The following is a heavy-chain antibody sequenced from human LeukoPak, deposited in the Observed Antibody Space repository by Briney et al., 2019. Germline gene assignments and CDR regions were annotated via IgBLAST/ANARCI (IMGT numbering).Heavy chain of an antibody. V-gene: IGHV1-2*06. D-gene: IGHD6-13*01. J-gene: IGHJ5*02. CDR3: AKVPPSITAAGNWLGP. Sequence: ASVKVSCKASGYTFTGYYIHWVRQAPGQGLEWMGRINPSTGGTDYAQKFQGRVTMTRDTSITTAYMELSRLTSDDTAIYYCAKVPPSITAAGNWLGPWGQGALVTVSS. CDR2: INPSTGGT. CDR1: GYTFTGYY.